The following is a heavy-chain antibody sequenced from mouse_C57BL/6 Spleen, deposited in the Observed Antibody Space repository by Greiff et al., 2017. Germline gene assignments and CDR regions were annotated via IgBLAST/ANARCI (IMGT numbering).Heavy chain of an antibody. Sequence: QVQLKESGAELVKPGASVKLSCKASGYTFTEYTIHWVKQRSGQGLEWIGWFYPGSGSIKYNEKFKDKATLTADKSSSTVYMGLSRLTSEDSAVYFFARHEDHYGSSYDGYDWFAYWGQGTLVTVSA. CDR3: ARHEDHYGSSYDGYDWFAY. J-gene: IGHJ3*01. V-gene: IGHV1-62-2*01. CDR1: GYTFTEYT. D-gene: IGHD1-1*01. CDR2: FYPGSGSI.